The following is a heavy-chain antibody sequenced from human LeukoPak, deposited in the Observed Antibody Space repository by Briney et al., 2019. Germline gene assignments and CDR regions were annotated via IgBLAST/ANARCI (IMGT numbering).Heavy chain of an antibody. CDR3: ARRTRGYSYGYVLGRWFDP. CDR1: GGSFSGYY. Sequence: SETLSLTCAVYGGSFSGYYWSWIRQPPGKGREWIGEINHSGSTNYNPSLKSRVTISVDTSKNQFSLKLSSVTAADTAVYYCARRTRGYSYGYVLGRWFDPWGQGTLVTVSS. D-gene: IGHD5-18*01. V-gene: IGHV4-34*01. CDR2: INHSGST. J-gene: IGHJ5*02.